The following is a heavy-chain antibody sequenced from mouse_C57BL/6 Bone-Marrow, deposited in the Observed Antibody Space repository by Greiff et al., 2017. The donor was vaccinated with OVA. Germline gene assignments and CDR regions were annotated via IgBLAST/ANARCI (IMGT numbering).Heavy chain of an antibody. J-gene: IGHJ4*01. Sequence: VQLQQSGPELVKPGASVKISCTASGYTFTDYYMNWVKQSHGQSLEWIGNINPNNGGTSYNQKFKGKATLTVDKSSSTAYLELRSLTSEDSAVYYCARGCAMDDWGKGTSVTVSS. CDR1: GYTFTDYY. CDR2: INPNNGGT. D-gene: IGHD3-3*01. V-gene: IGHV1-26*01. CDR3: ARGCAMDD.